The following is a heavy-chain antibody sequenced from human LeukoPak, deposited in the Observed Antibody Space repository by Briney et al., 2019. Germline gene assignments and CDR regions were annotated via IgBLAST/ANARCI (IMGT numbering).Heavy chain of an antibody. D-gene: IGHD2-15*01. Sequence: PGGSLRLSCAASGFTFSSYAMSWVRQAPGKGLEWVSAISGSGGSTYYADSVKGRFTISRDNSKNTLYLQMNSLRAEDTAVYYCAKDLHASFGVVDDLVVVAASWGQGTLVTVSS. CDR1: GFTFSSYA. CDR2: ISGSGGST. V-gene: IGHV3-23*01. J-gene: IGHJ4*02. CDR3: AKDLHASFGVVDDLVVVAAS.